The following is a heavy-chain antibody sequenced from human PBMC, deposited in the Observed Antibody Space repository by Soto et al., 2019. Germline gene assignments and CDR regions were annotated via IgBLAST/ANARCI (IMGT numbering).Heavy chain of an antibody. D-gene: IGHD1-7*01. V-gene: IGHV4-34*01. CDR3: AXARAYNWNYVYYYGMDV. CDR2: INHSGST. J-gene: IGHJ6*02. CDR1: GGSFSCYY. Sequence: SETLSLTCAVYGGSFSCYYWSWIRQPPGKGLEWIGEINHSGSTNYNPSLKSRVTISVDTSKNQFSLKLSSVTAADTAVYYCAXARAYNWNYVYYYGMDVWGPGTTVTVSS.